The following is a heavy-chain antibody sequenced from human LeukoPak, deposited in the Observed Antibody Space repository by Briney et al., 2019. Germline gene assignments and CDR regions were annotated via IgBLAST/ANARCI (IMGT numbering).Heavy chain of an antibody. CDR1: GFTFSSYS. J-gene: IGHJ6*03. D-gene: IGHD2-21*02. CDR2: ISSSSSTK. V-gene: IGHV3-48*01. Sequence: PGGSLRLSCAASGFTFSSYSMNWVRQAPGKGLEWVSYISSSSSTKYYADSMKGRFTISRDHTTNSLHLRMNSLRAEDTAVYYCARGDPGNYYYYYMDVWGKGTTVTI. CDR3: ARGDPGNYYYYYMDV.